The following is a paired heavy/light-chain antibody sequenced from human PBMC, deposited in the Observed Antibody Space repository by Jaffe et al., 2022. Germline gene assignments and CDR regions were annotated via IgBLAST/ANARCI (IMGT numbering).Light chain of an antibody. Sequence: DIVMTQSPDSLAVSLGERATINCKSSQSLLYSSNNKNYLAWYQQKPGQPPKLLIHWASTRRSEVPDRFSASGSGTEFTLTISSLQAEDVAVYFCLQFYNLPFTFGPGTKVDLK. CDR1: QSLLYSSNNKNY. CDR3: LQFYNLPFT. CDR2: WAS. V-gene: IGKV4-1*01. J-gene: IGKJ3*01.
Heavy chain of an antibody. CDR2: TYYRSRWSN. Sequence: VQLHQTGPGLVKPSQTLSLTCAISGDSVSSNSAAWNWIRQSPSRGLEWLGRTYYRSRWSNDYTLSVKSRISIDPDTSKNQFSLQLSSVTPEDTAVYYCARDRDQVFDYWGPGTLVTVSS. CDR1: GDSVSSNSAA. J-gene: IGHJ4*02. CDR3: ARDRDQVFDY. V-gene: IGHV6-1*01.